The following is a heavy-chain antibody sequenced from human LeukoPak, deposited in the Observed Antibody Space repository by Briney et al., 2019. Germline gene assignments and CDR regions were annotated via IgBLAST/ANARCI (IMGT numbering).Heavy chain of an antibody. J-gene: IGHJ5*02. CDR1: GGSISRYY. Sequence: SETLSLTCTVSGGSISRYYWSWIRQPPGKGLEWIGYIYDSGSTNYNPSLKNRVTISVDTSKNQFSLNLSSVTAADTAMYYCARHGSSRSPFYPWGQGTLVIVSS. D-gene: IGHD6-13*01. CDR3: ARHGSSRSPFYP. CDR2: IYDSGST. V-gene: IGHV4-59*08.